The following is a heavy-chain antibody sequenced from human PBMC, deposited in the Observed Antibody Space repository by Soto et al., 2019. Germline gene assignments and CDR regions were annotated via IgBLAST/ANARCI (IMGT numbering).Heavy chain of an antibody. CDR2: IYTSGST. CDR3: AREGASGFGMDV. V-gene: IGHV4-4*07. J-gene: IGHJ6*04. CDR1: GGSIRSYY. Sequence: PSETLSLTCNVSGGSIRSYYWSWVRQPAGKPLEWIGRIYTSGSTNYNPSLKSRVSMSVDTSKNQFSLEVTSVTAADTAVYYCAREGASGFGMDVWGKGPTLTVSS. D-gene: IGHD1-26*01.